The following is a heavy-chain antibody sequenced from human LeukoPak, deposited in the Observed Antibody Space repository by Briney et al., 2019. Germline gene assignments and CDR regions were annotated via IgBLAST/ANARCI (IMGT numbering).Heavy chain of an antibody. V-gene: IGHV4-39*01. D-gene: IGHD2-2*01. CDR2: IYYSGST. J-gene: IGHJ4*02. CDR1: GGSISSSSYY. Sequence: PSETLSLTCTVSGGSISSSSYYWGWIRQPPGKGLEWIGSIYYSGSTYYNPSLKSRVTISVDTSKNQFSLKLSSVTAADTAVYYCARLNMPTETMIGYWGQGTLVTVSS. CDR3: ARLNMPTETMIGY.